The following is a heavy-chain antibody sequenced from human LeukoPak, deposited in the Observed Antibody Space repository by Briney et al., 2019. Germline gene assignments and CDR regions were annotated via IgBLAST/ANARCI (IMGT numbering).Heavy chain of an antibody. CDR1: GYTFTSYG. J-gene: IGHJ4*02. Sequence: ASVKVSCKASGYTFTSYGISWVRQAPGQGLEWMGWISAYNGNTNYAQKLQGRVTMTTDTSTSTAYMELRSLRSDDTAVYYCARVIMRRVPYYFDYWGQGTLVTVSS. V-gene: IGHV1-18*01. CDR2: ISAYNGNT. CDR3: ARVIMRRVPYYFDY. D-gene: IGHD3-16*01.